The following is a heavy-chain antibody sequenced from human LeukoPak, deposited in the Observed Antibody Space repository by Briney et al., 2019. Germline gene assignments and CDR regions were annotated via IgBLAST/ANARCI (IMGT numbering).Heavy chain of an antibody. Sequence: ASVKVSCKASGGTFSSYAASWVRQAPGQGLEWMGRIIPIFGTANYAQKFQGRVTITTDESTSAAYMELSSLRSEDTAVYYCARERYCSSTSCYAFDYWGQGTLVTVSS. V-gene: IGHV1-69*05. D-gene: IGHD2-2*01. J-gene: IGHJ4*02. CDR1: GGTFSSYA. CDR3: ARERYCSSTSCYAFDY. CDR2: IIPIFGTA.